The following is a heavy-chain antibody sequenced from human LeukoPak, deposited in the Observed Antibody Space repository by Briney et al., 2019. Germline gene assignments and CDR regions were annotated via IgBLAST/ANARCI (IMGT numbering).Heavy chain of an antibody. CDR2: IYPNSGGT. CDR3: ARDTSIVGAPGGY. CDR1: GYTFTGYY. D-gene: IGHD1-26*01. V-gene: IGHV1-2*02. J-gene: IGHJ4*02. Sequence: GASVKVSCKASGYTFTGYYMHWVRQAPGQGLEWMGWIYPNSGGTNYAQKFQGRVTMTRDTSISTAYMELSRLRSDDTAVYYCARDTSIVGAPGGYWGQGTLVTVSS.